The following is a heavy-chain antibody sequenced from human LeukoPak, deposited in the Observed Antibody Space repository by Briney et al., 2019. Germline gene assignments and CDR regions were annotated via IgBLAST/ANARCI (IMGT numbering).Heavy chain of an antibody. CDR3: AKAAYYFDSSGSYRGGNFDY. J-gene: IGHJ4*02. CDR2: ISGSGGST. D-gene: IGHD3-22*01. Sequence: GGSLRLSCAASGFTFSSYWMHWVRQAPGKGLEWVSVISGSGGSTDYADSVKGRFTISRDNSKNTLYLQMNSLRAEDTAVYYCAKAAYYFDSSGSYRGGNFDYWGQGTPVTVSS. CDR1: GFTFSSYW. V-gene: IGHV3-23*01.